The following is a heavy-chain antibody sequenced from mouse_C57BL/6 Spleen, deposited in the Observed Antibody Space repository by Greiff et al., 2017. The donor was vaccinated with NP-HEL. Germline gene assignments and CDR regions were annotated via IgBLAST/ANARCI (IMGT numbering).Heavy chain of an antibody. CDR2: IYPRSGNT. J-gene: IGHJ4*01. CDR3: AREDYDYENDYAMDY. Sequence: QVQLQQSGAELARPGASVKLSCKASGYTFTSYGISWVKQRTGQGLEWIGEIYPRSGNTYYNEKFKGKATLTADKSSSTAYMELRSLTSEDSAVYFCAREDYDYENDYAMDYWGQGTSVTVSS. CDR1: GYTFTSYG. V-gene: IGHV1-81*01. D-gene: IGHD2-4*01.